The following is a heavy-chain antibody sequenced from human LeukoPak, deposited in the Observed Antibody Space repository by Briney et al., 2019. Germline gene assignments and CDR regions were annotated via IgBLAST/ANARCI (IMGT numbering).Heavy chain of an antibody. CDR2: IYWDDDK. CDR1: GFSLSTSGVG. V-gene: IGHV2-5*02. Sequence: SGPTLVKPTQTLTLTCTFSGFSLSTSGVGVGWIRQPPGKALEWLALIYWDDDKRYSPSLKSRLTITKDTSKNQVVLTMTNMDPVDTTTYYCAQGNYSSGWYYYYYGMDVWGQGTTVTVSS. CDR3: AQGNYSSGWYYYYYGMDV. D-gene: IGHD6-19*01. J-gene: IGHJ6*02.